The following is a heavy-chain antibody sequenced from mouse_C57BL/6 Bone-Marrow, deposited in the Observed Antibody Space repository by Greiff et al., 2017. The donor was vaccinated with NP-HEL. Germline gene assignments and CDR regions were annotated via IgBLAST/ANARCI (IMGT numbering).Heavy chain of an antibody. V-gene: IGHV1-81*01. D-gene: IGHD1-1*01. J-gene: IGHJ4*01. CDR2: IYPRSGNT. Sequence: QVQLQQSGAELARPGASVKLSCKAPGYTFTSYGISWVKQRTGQGLEWIGEIYPRSGNTYYNEKFKGKATLTADKSSSTAYMELRSLTSEDSAVYFCANYYGSSYAMDYWGQGTSVTVSS. CDR3: ANYYGSSYAMDY. CDR1: GYTFTSYG.